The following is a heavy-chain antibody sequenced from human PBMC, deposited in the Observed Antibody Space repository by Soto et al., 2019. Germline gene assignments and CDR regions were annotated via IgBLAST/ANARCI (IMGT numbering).Heavy chain of an antibody. CDR1: GYTFTSYG. CDR3: ARVITGTTFYYYYGMTS. J-gene: IGHJ6*02. CDR2: ISAYNGNT. Sequence: ASVKVSCKASGYTFTSYGISWVRQAPGQGLEWMGWISAYNGNTNYAQKLQGRVTMTTDTSTSTAYMELRSLRSDDTAVYYCARVITGTTFYYYYGMTSGAKGPRSPSP. V-gene: IGHV1-18*01. D-gene: IGHD1-7*01.